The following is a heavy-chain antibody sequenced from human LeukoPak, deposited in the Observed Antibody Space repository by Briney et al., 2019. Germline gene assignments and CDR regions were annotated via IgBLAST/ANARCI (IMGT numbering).Heavy chain of an antibody. V-gene: IGHV4-59*08. CDR1: GGSISSYY. Sequence: PSETLSLTCTVSGGSISSYYWSWIRQPPGKGLEWIGYIYYSGSTNYNPSLKSRVTISVDTSKNQFSLKLSSVTAADTAVYYCARRSSSPPPGWYFDLWGRGTLVTVSS. CDR2: IYYSGST. D-gene: IGHD6-13*01. CDR3: ARRSSSPPPGWYFDL. J-gene: IGHJ2*01.